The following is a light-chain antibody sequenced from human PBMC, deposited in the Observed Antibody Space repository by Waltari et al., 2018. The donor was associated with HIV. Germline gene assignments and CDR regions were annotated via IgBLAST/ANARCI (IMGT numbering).Light chain of an antibody. V-gene: IGLV2-11*01. CDR1: SSDAGDYKY. CDR2: DVT. Sequence: QSALTQPRSVSGSPGQSVTISCTGTSSDAGDYKYVSWYQNHPGQAPKLIIYDVTERPSGVPDRFSGSKAGNTASLTISGLQAEDEADYFCCSHAGTSSFVIFGGGTKLTVL. CDR3: CSHAGTSSFVI. J-gene: IGLJ2*01.